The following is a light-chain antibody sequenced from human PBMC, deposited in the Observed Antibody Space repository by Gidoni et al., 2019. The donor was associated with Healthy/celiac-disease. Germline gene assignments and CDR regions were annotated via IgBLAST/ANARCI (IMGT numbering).Light chain of an antibody. CDR1: QSVSSSY. J-gene: IGKJ2*01. V-gene: IGKV3-20*01. Sequence: EIVLTQSPGTLSLSQGERATLSCRASQSVSSSYLAWYQQKPGQAPRLLIYGASSRATGIPDRFSGSGSGTDFTLTISRLEPEEFAVYYCQQYGSQYTFGQGTKLEIK. CDR2: GAS. CDR3: QQYGSQYT.